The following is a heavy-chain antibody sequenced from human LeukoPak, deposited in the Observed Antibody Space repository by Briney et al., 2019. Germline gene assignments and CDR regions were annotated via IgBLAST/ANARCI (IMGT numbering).Heavy chain of an antibody. CDR3: ARSMTGGIYYYYYMDV. J-gene: IGHJ6*03. Sequence: GRSLRLSWAASGFTFSSYGMHWSRQAPAKGLEGVAVIGYDGSNKYYADSVKGRFTISRDNSKNTLYLQMNSLRAEDTAVYYCARSMTGGIYYYYYMDVWGKGTTVTVSS. D-gene: IGHD1-26*01. CDR2: IGYDGSNK. CDR1: GFTFSSYG. V-gene: IGHV3-33*01.